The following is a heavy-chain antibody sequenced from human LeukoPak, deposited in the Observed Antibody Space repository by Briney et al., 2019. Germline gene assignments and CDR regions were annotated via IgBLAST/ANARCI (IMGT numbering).Heavy chain of an antibody. CDR1: GFTFSSYG. D-gene: IGHD3-3*01. V-gene: IGHV3-33*01. CDR2: IWYDGSNK. Sequence: PGGSLRLSCAASGFTFSSYGMHWVRQAPGKGLEWVAVIWYDGSNKYYADSVKGRFTTSRDNSKNTLYLQMNSLRAEDTAVYYCARDGPWDFWSGYYTGGGYYYYGMDVWGQGTTVTVSS. J-gene: IGHJ6*02. CDR3: ARDGPWDFWSGYYTGGGYYYYGMDV.